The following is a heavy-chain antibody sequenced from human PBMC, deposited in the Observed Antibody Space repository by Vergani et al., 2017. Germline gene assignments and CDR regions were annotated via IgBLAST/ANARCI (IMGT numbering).Heavy chain of an antibody. CDR3: ARLDRIAAAGTSRWYFDL. Sequence: QVQLVQSGAEVKKPGASVKVSCKASGYTFTSYDINWVRQATGQGLEWMGWMNPNSGNTGYAQKFQGRVTMTRNTSISTAYMELSSLRSEDTAVYYCARLDRIAAAGTSRWYFDLWGRGTLVTVSS. CDR1: GYTFTSYD. CDR2: MNPNSGNT. J-gene: IGHJ2*01. V-gene: IGHV1-8*01. D-gene: IGHD6-13*01.